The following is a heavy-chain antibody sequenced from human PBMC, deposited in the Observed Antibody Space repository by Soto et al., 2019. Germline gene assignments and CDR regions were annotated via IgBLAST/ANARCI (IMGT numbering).Heavy chain of an antibody. CDR2: ISYDGSKK. CDR3: ARDGGAVAPNWFDP. D-gene: IGHD6-19*01. J-gene: IGHJ5*02. V-gene: IGHV3-30-3*01. CDR1: GFTFSTYA. Sequence: GGSLILSCAASGFTFSTYAMNWVLHAPGKGLEWVAVISYDGSKKNYADSVKGRFTISRDNSKNTLYLQMNSLRAEDTAVYYCARDGGAVAPNWFDPWGQGTLVTVSS.